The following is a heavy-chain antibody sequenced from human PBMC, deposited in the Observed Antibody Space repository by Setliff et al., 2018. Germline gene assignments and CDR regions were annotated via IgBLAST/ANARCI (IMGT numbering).Heavy chain of an antibody. J-gene: IGHJ6*03. Sequence: SETLSLTCAVYGDSFSDYYWSWIRQPPGKGLEWIEEINHRGSTNYSPSLKSRVTISVDTPRNQISLRLNSVTAADTAVYYCARDRTIFGVNNFYFYMDVWGRGTTVTVSS. V-gene: IGHV4-34*01. D-gene: IGHD3-3*01. CDR2: INHRGST. CDR3: ARDRTIFGVNNFYFYMDV. CDR1: GDSFSDYY.